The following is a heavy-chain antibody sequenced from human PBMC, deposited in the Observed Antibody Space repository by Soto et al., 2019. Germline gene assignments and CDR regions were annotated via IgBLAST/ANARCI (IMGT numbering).Heavy chain of an antibody. CDR1: GYTFTSYG. CDR2: ISAYNGNT. D-gene: IGHD3-22*01. Sequence: QVQLVQSGAEVKKPGASVKVSCKASGYTFTSYGISWVRQAPGQGLEWMGWISAYNGNTNYAQKLQGRVTMTTDTSPSTAYMELRSLRSDDTAVYYCARVKGGDRTMIVVVNFDYWGQGTLVTVSS. CDR3: ARVKGGDRTMIVVVNFDY. V-gene: IGHV1-18*01. J-gene: IGHJ4*02.